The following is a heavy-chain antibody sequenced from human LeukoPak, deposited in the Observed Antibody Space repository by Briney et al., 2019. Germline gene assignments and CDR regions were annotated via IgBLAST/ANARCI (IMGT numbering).Heavy chain of an antibody. J-gene: IGHJ1*01. CDR2: INHSGST. CDR1: GGSFSGYY. D-gene: IGHD3-16*02. Sequence: TSETLSLICAVYGGSFSGYYWSWIRQPPGKGLEWIGEINHSGSTNYNPSLKSRVTISVDTSKNQFSLKLSSVTAADTAVYYCARGFAYRRAEYFQHWGQGTLVTVSS. V-gene: IGHV4-34*01. CDR3: ARGFAYRRAEYFQH.